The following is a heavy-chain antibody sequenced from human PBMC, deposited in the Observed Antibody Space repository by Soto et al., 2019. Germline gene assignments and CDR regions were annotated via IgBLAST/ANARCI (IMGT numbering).Heavy chain of an antibody. Sequence: GGSLRLSCAASGFTFSSYGMHWVRQAPGKGLEWVAVISYDGSNKYYADSVKGRFTISRDNSKNTLYLQTNSLRAEDTAVYYCAKGRGRGYRYGSAEFDYWGQGTLVTVSS. V-gene: IGHV3-30*18. CDR1: GFTFSSYG. CDR2: ISYDGSNK. D-gene: IGHD5-18*01. CDR3: AKGRGRGYRYGSAEFDY. J-gene: IGHJ4*02.